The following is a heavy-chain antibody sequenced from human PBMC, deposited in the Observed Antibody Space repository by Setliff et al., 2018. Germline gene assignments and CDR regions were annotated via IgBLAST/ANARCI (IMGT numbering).Heavy chain of an antibody. Sequence: ASVKVSRKASGYSFNSYYMHWVRQAPGQGLEWMGIINPGGGSSSSTEKFQGRVTMTRDTSASTVYMEMGNLTSDDTAVYYCARAGSAAAGRKGIFEYWGQGSLVTVSS. V-gene: IGHV1-46*02. CDR1: GYSFNSYY. CDR3: ARAGSAAAGRKGIFEY. CDR2: INPGGGSS. J-gene: IGHJ4*02. D-gene: IGHD6-13*01.